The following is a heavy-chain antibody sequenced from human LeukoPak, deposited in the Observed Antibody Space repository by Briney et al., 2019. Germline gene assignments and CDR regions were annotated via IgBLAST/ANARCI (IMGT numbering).Heavy chain of an antibody. J-gene: IGHJ3*02. V-gene: IGHV4-38-2*02. CDR2: IYHSGST. CDR3: ARFAEGAFDI. CDR1: GYSISSGYY. Sequence: KTSETLSLTCTVSGYSISSGYYWGWIRQPPGKGLEWIGSIYHSGSTYYNPSLKSRVTISVDTSKNQFSLKLSSVTAADTAVYYCARFAEGAFDIWGQGTMVTVSS. D-gene: IGHD3-10*01.